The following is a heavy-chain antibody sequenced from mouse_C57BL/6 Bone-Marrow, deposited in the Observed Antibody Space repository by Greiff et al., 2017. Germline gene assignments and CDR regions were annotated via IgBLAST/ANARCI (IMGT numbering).Heavy chain of an antibody. J-gene: IGHJ3*01. Sequence: EVKVVESGGGLVKPGGSLKLSCAASGFTFSDYGMHWVRQAPEKGLEWVAYISSGSSTIYYADTVKGRFTISRDNAKNTLFLQMTSLRSEDTAMYYCARLRGAYDYDEGLFAYWGQGTLVTVSA. D-gene: IGHD2-4*01. CDR2: ISSGSSTI. CDR3: ARLRGAYDYDEGLFAY. CDR1: GFTFSDYG. V-gene: IGHV5-17*01.